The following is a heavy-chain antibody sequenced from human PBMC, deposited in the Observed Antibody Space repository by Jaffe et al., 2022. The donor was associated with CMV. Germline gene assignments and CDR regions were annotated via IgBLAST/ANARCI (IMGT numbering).Heavy chain of an antibody. Sequence: QVQLVQSGAEVKKPGSSVKVSCKASGGTFSSYAISWVRQAPGQGLEWMGGIIPIFGTANYAQKFQGRVTITADESTSTAYMELSSLRSEDTAVYYCASPPRPYYYDSSGYYSDWGQGTLVTVSS. CDR1: GGTFSSYA. V-gene: IGHV1-69*01. J-gene: IGHJ4*02. D-gene: IGHD3-22*01. CDR2: IIPIFGTA. CDR3: ASPPRPYYYDSSGYYSD.